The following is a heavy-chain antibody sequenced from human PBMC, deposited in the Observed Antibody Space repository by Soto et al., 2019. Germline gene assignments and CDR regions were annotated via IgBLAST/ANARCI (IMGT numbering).Heavy chain of an antibody. CDR1: GFTFSSYS. CDR2: ISSSSTDI. Sequence: EVQLVESGGGLVKPGGSLRLSCAASGFTFSSYSMNWVRQAPGKGLEWVSSISSSSTDIYYDDSVKGRFTISRDNAKNSLYLQMNSLRAEDTALYYCAVIGVVAATHWFDPWGQGTLVTVSS. J-gene: IGHJ5*02. CDR3: AVIGVVAATHWFDP. V-gene: IGHV3-21*01. D-gene: IGHD2-15*01.